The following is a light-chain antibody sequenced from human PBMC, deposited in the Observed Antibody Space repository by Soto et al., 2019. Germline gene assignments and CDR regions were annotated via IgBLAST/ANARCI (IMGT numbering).Light chain of an antibody. J-gene: IGKJ1*01. V-gene: IGKV4-1*01. Sequence: DFVMTQSPDSLAVSLGERATINCKSSQSVFYSSNNKNYLAWYQQKPGQPPKLLIFWASTRESGVPDRFSGSGSGTDFTLTISSLQAEDVAVYYCQQYYDTPWTFGQGTRVEIK. CDR2: WAS. CDR1: QSVFYSSNNKNY. CDR3: QQYYDTPWT.